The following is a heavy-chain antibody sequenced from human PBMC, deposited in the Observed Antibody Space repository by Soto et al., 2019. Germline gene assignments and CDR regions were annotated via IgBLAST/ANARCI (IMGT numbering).Heavy chain of an antibody. V-gene: IGHV4-39*01. J-gene: IGHJ4*02. CDR3: ARATNYYDSSGYRY. Sequence: SETLSLTCTVSGGSINSSSYYWGWIHQPPGKGLEWIGSIYYSGSTYYNPSLKSRVTISVDTSKNQFSLKLSSVTAADTAVYYCARATNYYDSSGYRYWGQGTLVTVSS. CDR1: GGSINSSSYY. CDR2: IYYSGST. D-gene: IGHD3-22*01.